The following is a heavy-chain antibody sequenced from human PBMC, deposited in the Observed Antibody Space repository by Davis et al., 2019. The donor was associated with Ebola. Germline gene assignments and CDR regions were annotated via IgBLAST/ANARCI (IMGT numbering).Heavy chain of an antibody. Sequence: MPSETLSLTCTVSGGSMSSYYWSWIRQPPGKGLEWIGEINHSGSTNYNPSLKSRVTISVDTSKNQFSLKLSSVTAADTAVYYCARVDWLYYGMDVWGQGTTVTVSS. CDR3: ARVDWLYYGMDV. CDR1: GGSMSSYY. CDR2: INHSGST. J-gene: IGHJ6*02. D-gene: IGHD3-9*01. V-gene: IGHV4-34*01.